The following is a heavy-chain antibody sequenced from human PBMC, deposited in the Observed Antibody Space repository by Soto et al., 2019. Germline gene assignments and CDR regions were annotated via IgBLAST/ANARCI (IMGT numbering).Heavy chain of an antibody. Sequence: PGGSLRLSCAASGFTFSSYAMSWVRQAPGKGLEWVSAISGSGGSTYYADSVKGRFTISRDNSKNTLYLQMNSLRAEDTAVYYCAKGLGSSWYGDYFDYWGQGTLVTLSS. CDR1: GFTFSSYA. V-gene: IGHV3-23*01. D-gene: IGHD6-13*01. J-gene: IGHJ4*02. CDR3: AKGLGSSWYGDYFDY. CDR2: ISGSGGST.